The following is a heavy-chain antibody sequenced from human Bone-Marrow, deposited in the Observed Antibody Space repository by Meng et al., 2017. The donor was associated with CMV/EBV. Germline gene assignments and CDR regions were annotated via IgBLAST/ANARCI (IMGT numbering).Heavy chain of an antibody. CDR1: GGSISSYY. CDR3: ANSVPAAGTGMDY. D-gene: IGHD6-13*01. V-gene: IGHV4-59*01. J-gene: IGHJ4*02. CDR2: IYYSGST. Sequence: GSLRLSCTVSGGSISSYYWSWIRQPPGKGLEWIGYIYYSGSTNYNPSLKSRVTISVDTSKNQFSLKLSSVTAADTAVYYCANSVPAAGTGMDYWGQGTLVTVSS.